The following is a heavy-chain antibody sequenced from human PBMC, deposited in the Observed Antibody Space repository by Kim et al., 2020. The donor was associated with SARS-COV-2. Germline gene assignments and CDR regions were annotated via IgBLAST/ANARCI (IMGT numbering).Heavy chain of an antibody. CDR3: ARVSMLRGYYFDY. D-gene: IGHD3-10*01. CDR1: GFTFSNYA. Sequence: GGSLRLSCTASGFTFSNYAMHWVRQAPGKGLEFVSAISSNGGSTSYVDSVKGRFTISRDNSKNTLYLQMGSLRAEDMAVYYCARVSMLRGYYFDYWGQGT. CDR2: ISSNGGST. J-gene: IGHJ4*02. V-gene: IGHV3-64*02.